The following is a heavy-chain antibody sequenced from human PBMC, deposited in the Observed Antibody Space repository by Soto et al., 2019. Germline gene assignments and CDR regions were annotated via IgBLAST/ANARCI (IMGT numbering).Heavy chain of an antibody. CDR2: IYYSGST. D-gene: IGHD3-3*01. J-gene: IGHJ2*01. CDR3: ARHGLEGLRILWYFDL. V-gene: IGHV4-39*01. Sequence: SETLSLTCTVSGGSIISSSYYWGWIRQPPGKGLEWIGSIYYSGSTYYNPSLKSRVTISVDTSKNQFSLKLSSVTAADTAVYYCARHGLEGLRILWYFDLWGRGTLVTVSS. CDR1: GGSIISSSYY.